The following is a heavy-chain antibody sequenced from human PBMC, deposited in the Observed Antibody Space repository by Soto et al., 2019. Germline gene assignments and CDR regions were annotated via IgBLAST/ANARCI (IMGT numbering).Heavy chain of an antibody. V-gene: IGHV1-18*01. CDR2: ISAYNGNT. D-gene: IGHD6-6*01. CDR3: ARGNPGSSSSINDY. J-gene: IGHJ4*02. Sequence: QVQLVQSGAEVKKPGSSVKVSCKASGGTFSSYAISWVRQAPGQGLEWMGGISAYNGNTNYAQKLQGRVTMTTDTSTSTAYMELRSLRSDDTAVYYWARGNPGSSSSINDYRGQGTLVTVSS. CDR1: GGTFSSYA.